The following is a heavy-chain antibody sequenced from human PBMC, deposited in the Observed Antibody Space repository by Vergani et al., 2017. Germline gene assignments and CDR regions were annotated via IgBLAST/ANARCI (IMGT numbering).Heavy chain of an antibody. V-gene: IGHV3-23*01. D-gene: IGHD5-12*01. CDR1: GFTFNHYA. CDR2: ISGSVGST. J-gene: IGHJ6*02. Sequence: EVQLLESGGGLVQPGGSLTLSCAASGFTFNHYAMNWVRQAPGKGLEWVSGISGSVGSTYYAGSVKGRFTISRDSSKNTLYLQMNSLSAGDTAVYYCAKANPRNSGYDYLYYYHAMDVWGQGTTVTVSS. CDR3: AKANPRNSGYDYLYYYHAMDV.